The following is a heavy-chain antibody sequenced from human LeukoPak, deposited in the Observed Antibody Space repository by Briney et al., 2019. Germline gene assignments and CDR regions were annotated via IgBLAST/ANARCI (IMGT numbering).Heavy chain of an antibody. CDR2: ISGSGGST. CDR1: GFTFSSYG. CDR3: AKDLDRYYYYYMDV. Sequence: GGSLRLSCAASGFTFSSYGMSWVRQAPGKGLEWVSAISGSGGSTYYADSVKGRFTISRDNSKNTLYLQMNSLRAEDTAVYYCAKDLDRYYYYYMDVWGKGTTVTVSS. J-gene: IGHJ6*03. V-gene: IGHV3-23*01. D-gene: IGHD3/OR15-3a*01.